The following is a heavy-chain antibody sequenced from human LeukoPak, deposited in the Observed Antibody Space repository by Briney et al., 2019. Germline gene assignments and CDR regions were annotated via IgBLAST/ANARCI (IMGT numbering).Heavy chain of an antibody. D-gene: IGHD7-27*01. CDR1: GYIFSNYG. CDR2: ISGHSANT. J-gene: IGHJ5*02. V-gene: IGHV1-18*01. CDR3: ARDFAWGSGGAPIDDNWLDP. Sequence: ASVKVSCKASGYIFSNYGITWVRQAPGHGLEWMGWISGHSANTNYAQKFQDRATMTTDTSTSTAYMELRSLRFDDTAIYYCARDFAWGSGGAPIDDNWLDPWGQGILVTVSS.